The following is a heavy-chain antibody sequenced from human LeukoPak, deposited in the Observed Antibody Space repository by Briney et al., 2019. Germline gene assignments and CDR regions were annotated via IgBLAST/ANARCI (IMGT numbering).Heavy chain of an antibody. Sequence: PGGSLRLSCAASGFTVSSNYMSWVRQAPGKGLEWVSVIYSDNKGGNRYYADSVKGRFTISRDKSENTLYLQMNNLRAEDTALYYCARETVFGYCGGDCYSSAGVDYWGQGTLVTVSS. V-gene: IGHV3-53*01. J-gene: IGHJ4*02. CDR3: ARETVFGYCGGDCYSSAGVDY. CDR1: GFTVSSNY. D-gene: IGHD2-21*02. CDR2: IYSDNKGGNR.